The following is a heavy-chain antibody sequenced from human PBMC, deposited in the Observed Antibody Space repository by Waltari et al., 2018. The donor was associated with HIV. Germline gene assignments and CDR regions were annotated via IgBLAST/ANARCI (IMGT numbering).Heavy chain of an antibody. CDR1: GFTFGDYA. CDR3: TRDYYGVLDY. V-gene: IGHV3-49*04. D-gene: IGHD4-17*01. J-gene: IGHJ4*02. CDR2: IRSKAYGGTT. Sequence: EVQLVESGGGLVQPGRSLRLSCTASGFTFGDYAMSWVRQAPGKGLEWVGFIRSKAYGGTTEYAASVKGRFTISRDDSKSIAYLQMNSLKTEDTAVYYCTRDYYGVLDYWGQGTLVTVSS.